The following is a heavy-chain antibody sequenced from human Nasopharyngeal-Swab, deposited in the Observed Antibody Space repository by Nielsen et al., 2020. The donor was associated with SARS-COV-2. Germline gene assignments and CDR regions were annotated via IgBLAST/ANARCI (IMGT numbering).Heavy chain of an antibody. D-gene: IGHD3-3*01. CDR2: ISSSSSYI. CDR1: GFTFSSYS. CDR3: ARGPPYYDFWSGSIHYYYYYYMDV. J-gene: IGHJ6*03. V-gene: IGHV3-21*01. Sequence: GESLKISCAASGFTFSSYSMNWVRQAPGKGLEWVSSISSSSSYIYYADSVKGRFTISRDNAKNSLYLQMNSLRAEDTAVYYCARGPPYYDFWSGSIHYYYYYYMDVWDKGTTVTVSS.